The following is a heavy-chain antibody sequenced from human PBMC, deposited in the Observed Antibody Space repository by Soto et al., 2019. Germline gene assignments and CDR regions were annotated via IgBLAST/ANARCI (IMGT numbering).Heavy chain of an antibody. CDR2: IWYDGSNK. J-gene: IGHJ6*02. Sequence: QVQLVESGGGVVQPGRSLRLSCAASGFTFSSYGMHWVRQAPGKGLEWVAVIWYDGSNKYYADSVKGRFTISRDNSKNTLYLQMNSLRAEDTAVYYCARPTDIVGPQWDYYYYGIDVWGQETTVTVSS. CDR1: GFTFSSYG. V-gene: IGHV3-33*01. CDR3: ARPTDIVGPQWDYYYYGIDV. D-gene: IGHD2-15*01.